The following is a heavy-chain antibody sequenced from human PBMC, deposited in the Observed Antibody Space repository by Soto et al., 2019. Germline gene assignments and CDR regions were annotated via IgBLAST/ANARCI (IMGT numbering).Heavy chain of an antibody. J-gene: IGHJ5*02. CDR2: ISYDGGEK. D-gene: IGHD2-15*01. CDR1: GFTFSNYG. V-gene: IGHV3-30*18. CDR3: AKLLGGWFDP. Sequence: QVQLVESGGGMVQPGRSLRLSCAASGFTFSNYGMHWVRQAPGKGLEWVAVISYDGGEKYYADSVKGRFTISRDNSKNTLYLQMNSLRAEDTAVYYCAKLLGGWFDPWGQGTLVTVSS.